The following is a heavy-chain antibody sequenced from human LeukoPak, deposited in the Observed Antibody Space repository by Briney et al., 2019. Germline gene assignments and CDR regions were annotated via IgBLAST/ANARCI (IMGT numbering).Heavy chain of an antibody. CDR3: ARHSDTSYFDY. D-gene: IGHD5-18*01. Sequence: SETLSLTCTVSGGSISSYYWSWIRQPPGRGLEWIGYIYYSGSTNYNPSLKSRVTISVDTSKNQFSLKLSSVTAADTAMYYCARHSDTSYFDYWGQGTLVTVSS. V-gene: IGHV4-59*08. CDR1: GGSISSYY. J-gene: IGHJ4*02. CDR2: IYYSGST.